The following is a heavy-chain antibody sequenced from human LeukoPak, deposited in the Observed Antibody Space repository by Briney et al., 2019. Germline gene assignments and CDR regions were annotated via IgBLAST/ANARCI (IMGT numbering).Heavy chain of an antibody. J-gene: IGHJ5*02. D-gene: IGHD2-21*01. V-gene: IGHV3-7*05. Sequence: GGSLRLSCAASGFTFSLYWMSWVRQAPGKGLEWVANIKQDGSEKYYVDSVKGRFTISRDNAKNSVSLQMNSLRAEDTAVYYCARGMIGIDPWGQGTLVTVSS. CDR1: GFTFSLYW. CDR3: ARGMIGIDP. CDR2: IKQDGSEK.